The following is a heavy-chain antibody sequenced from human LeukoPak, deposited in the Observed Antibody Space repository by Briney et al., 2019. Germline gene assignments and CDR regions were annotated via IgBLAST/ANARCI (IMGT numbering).Heavy chain of an antibody. CDR3: ARLGYCSGGSCPQGWFDP. D-gene: IGHD2-15*01. J-gene: IGHJ5*02. V-gene: IGHV1-3*01. CDR1: GYTFTNYA. Sequence: ASVKVSCKASGYTFTNYAMHWVRQAPGQRLEWMGWINAGNGNTKYSQKFQGRVTITRDTSASTAYMELSSLRSEDTAVYYCARLGYCSGGSCPQGWFDPWGQGTLVTVSS. CDR2: INAGNGNT.